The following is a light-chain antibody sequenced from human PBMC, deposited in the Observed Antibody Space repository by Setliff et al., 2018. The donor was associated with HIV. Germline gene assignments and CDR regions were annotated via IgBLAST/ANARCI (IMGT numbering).Light chain of an antibody. J-gene: IGLJ1*01. CDR1: SSDVGGYNY. CDR3: SSYTSSSTYV. CDR2: DVS. Sequence: QSVLARPASVSGSPGQSITISCTGTSSDVGGYNYVSWYQRHPGKAPKLRINDVSKRPSGVSNRFSGAKSGNTASLTISGLQAEDEADYYCSSYTSSSTYVFGSGTKVTVL. V-gene: IGLV2-14*01.